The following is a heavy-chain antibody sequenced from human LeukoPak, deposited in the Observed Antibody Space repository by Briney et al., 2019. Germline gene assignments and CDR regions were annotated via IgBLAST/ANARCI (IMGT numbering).Heavy chain of an antibody. CDR3: ARAYSGSSGWFDP. D-gene: IGHD1-26*01. Sequence: KPSQTLSLTCAVSGASISSGGYSWSWIRQPPRRGLEWIGYIYHSGSTYYSPSLKSRVTISVDRSKNQFSLQLSSVTAADTAVYYCARAYSGSSGWFDPWGQGTLVTVSS. CDR2: IYHSGST. J-gene: IGHJ5*02. V-gene: IGHV4-30-2*01. CDR1: GASISSGGYS.